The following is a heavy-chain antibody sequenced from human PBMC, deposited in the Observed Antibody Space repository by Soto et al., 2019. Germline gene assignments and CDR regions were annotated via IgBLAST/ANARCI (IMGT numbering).Heavy chain of an antibody. CDR1: GGSISSGGYY. D-gene: IGHD2-15*01. J-gene: IGHJ4*02. CDR2: IYYSGST. CDR3: ARFCSGGSCYPGYFAC. Sequence: QVQLQESGPGLVKPSQTLSLTCTVSGGSISSGGYYWSWIRQHPGKGLEWIGYIYYSGSTYYNPSLKSRVTISVDTSKNQFSLKLSSVTAADTAVYYCARFCSGGSCYPGYFACWGQGTLVTVSS. V-gene: IGHV4-31*03.